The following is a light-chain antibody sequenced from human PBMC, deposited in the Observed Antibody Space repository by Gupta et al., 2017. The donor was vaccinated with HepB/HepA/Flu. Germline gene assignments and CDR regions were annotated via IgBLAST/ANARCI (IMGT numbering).Light chain of an antibody. CDR3: SASDSSSSAQV. V-gene: IGLV10-54*04. J-gene: IGLJ2*01. Sequence: QSGLTQPPSVSTGSVQTATLTCTGNSTNVGNQGAAWLQQHQGHPPKLLFDKNNNRPSGISERFSASRSGNTASLTITGLQPEDEADDYCSASDSSSSAQVFGGGTNLTVL. CDR2: KNN. CDR1: STNVGNQG.